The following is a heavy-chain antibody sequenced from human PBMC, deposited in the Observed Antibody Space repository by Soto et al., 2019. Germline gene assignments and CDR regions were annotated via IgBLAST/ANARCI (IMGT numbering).Heavy chain of an antibody. Sequence: ASLKVSCKTSGSTFTGYYMHCLRHTTGQGLEWMGWINPNSGGTNYAQKLQGWVTMTRDTSISTAYMELSRLRSDDTAVYYCARTNYYDDAFDIWGQGTMVTVSS. V-gene: IGHV1-2*04. D-gene: IGHD3-22*01. J-gene: IGHJ3*02. CDR2: INPNSGGT. CDR3: ARTNYYDDAFDI. CDR1: GSTFTGYY.